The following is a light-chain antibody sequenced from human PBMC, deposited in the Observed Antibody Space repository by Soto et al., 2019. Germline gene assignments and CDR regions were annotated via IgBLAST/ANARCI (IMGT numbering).Light chain of an antibody. CDR3: QQYGSSPPIT. CDR2: GAS. J-gene: IGKJ5*01. Sequence: EIVLTQSPVTLSFAPLEGAALSCIASQSVSSSYLAWYQQKPGQAPRLLIYGASSRATGIPDRFSGSGSGTDFTLTISRLEPEDFAVYYCQQYGSSPPITFGQGTRLEMK. CDR1: QSVSSSY. V-gene: IGKV3-20*01.